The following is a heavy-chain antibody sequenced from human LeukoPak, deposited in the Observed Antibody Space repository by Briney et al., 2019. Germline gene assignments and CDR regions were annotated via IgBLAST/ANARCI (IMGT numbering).Heavy chain of an antibody. D-gene: IGHD3-22*01. J-gene: IGHJ4*02. V-gene: IGHV3-23*01. CDR3: AKEPYYYDSSGYPSFFDY. CDR2: ISGSGGST. Sequence: PGASLRLSCAASGFTFSSYAMSWVRQAPGKGLEWVSAISGSGGSTYYADSVKGRFTISRDNSKSTLYLQMNSLRAEDTAVYYCAKEPYYYDSSGYPSFFDYWGQGTLVTVSS. CDR1: GFTFSSYA.